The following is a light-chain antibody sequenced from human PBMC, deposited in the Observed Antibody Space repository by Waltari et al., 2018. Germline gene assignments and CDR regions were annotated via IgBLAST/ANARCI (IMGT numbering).Light chain of an antibody. V-gene: IGKV1-39*01. CDR3: QQSYTPPPT. CDR2: AAS. J-gene: IGKJ5*01. CDR1: QSNSTY. Sequence: QMTQSPSSLSASVGDRVTIAGRVSQSNSTYLNWYRHKPGKAPERLIFAASSLKSGVPSRFSGSGSGTDFTLTINSLQAEDFATYYCQQSYTPPPTFGQGTRLDIK.